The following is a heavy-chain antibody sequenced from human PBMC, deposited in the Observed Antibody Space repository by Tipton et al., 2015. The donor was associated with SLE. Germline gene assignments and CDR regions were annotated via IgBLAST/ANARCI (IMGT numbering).Heavy chain of an antibody. CDR1: GFTFDDYT. V-gene: IGHV3-43*01. CDR3: AKGKGRDGYNYGY. CDR2: ISWDGGST. D-gene: IGHD5-24*01. J-gene: IGHJ4*02. Sequence: GSLRLSCAASGFTFDDYTMHWVRQAPGKGLEWVSLISWDGGSTYYADSVKGRFTISRDNSKNSLYLQMNSLRTEDTALYYCAKGKGRDGYNYGYWGQGTLVTVSS.